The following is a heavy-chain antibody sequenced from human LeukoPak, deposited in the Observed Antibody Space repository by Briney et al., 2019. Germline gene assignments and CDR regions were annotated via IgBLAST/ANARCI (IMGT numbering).Heavy chain of an antibody. J-gene: IGHJ5*02. CDR1: GYTFTSYD. D-gene: IGHD3-22*01. CDR3: ARGSIVAAFDP. V-gene: IGHV1-8*03. Sequence: ASVKVSCKASGYTFTSYDINWVRQATGQGLEWMGWMNPNSGNTGYAQKSQGRVTITRNTSISTAYMELSSLRSEDTAVYYCARGSIVAAFDPWGQGTLVTVSS. CDR2: MNPNSGNT.